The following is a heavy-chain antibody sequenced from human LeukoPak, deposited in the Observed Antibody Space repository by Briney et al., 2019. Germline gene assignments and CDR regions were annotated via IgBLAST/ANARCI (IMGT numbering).Heavy chain of an antibody. CDR1: GFTFSSYW. V-gene: IGHV3-7*01. CDR2: IKQDGSEK. D-gene: IGHD3-3*01. J-gene: IGHJ4*02. CDR3: ATSNRGDFWGGYSLFDY. Sequence: GGSLRLSCAASGFTFSSYWMSWVRQAPGKGLEWVANIKQDGSEKYYVDSVKGRFTISRDNAKNSLYLQMNSLRAEDTAVYYCATSNRGDFWGGYSLFDYWGQGTLVTVSS.